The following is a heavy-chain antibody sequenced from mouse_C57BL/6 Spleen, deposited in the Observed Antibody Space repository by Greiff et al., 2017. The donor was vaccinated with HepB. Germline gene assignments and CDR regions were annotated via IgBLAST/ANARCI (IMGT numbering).Heavy chain of an antibody. CDR3: ARPYYPDYYAMDY. Sequence: EVKLVESGGGLVKPGGSLKLSCAASGFTFSDYGMHWVRQAPEKGLEWVAYISSGSSTIYYADTVKGRFTISRDNAKNTLFLQMTSLRSEDTAMYYCARPYYPDYYAMDYWGQGTSVTVSS. V-gene: IGHV5-17*01. J-gene: IGHJ4*01. D-gene: IGHD1-1*01. CDR1: GFTFSDYG. CDR2: ISSGSSTI.